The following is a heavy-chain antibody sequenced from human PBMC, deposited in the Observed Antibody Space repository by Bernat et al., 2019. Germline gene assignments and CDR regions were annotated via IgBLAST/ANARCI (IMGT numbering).Heavy chain of an antibody. J-gene: IGHJ3*02. Sequence: QVQLVESGGGVVQPGRSLRLSCAASGFTFSSYAMHWVRQAPGKGLEWVAVILYDGSNKYYADSVKGRFTISRDNSKNTLYMQMNRLRAEDTAVYYCAGLSTGGDYESYGSFDIWGQGTMVTVSS. CDR1: GFTFSSYA. CDR3: AGLSTGGDYESYGSFDI. D-gene: IGHD4-17*01. CDR2: ILYDGSNK. V-gene: IGHV3-30*01.